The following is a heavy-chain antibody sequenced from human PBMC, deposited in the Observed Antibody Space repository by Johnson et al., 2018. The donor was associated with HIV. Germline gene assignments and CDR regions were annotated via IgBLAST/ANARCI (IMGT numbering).Heavy chain of an antibody. CDR3: ARSWEQGETAFDI. V-gene: IGHV3-30*02. Sequence: QVQLVEYGGGVVQPGGSLRLSCAASGFTFSSYGMHWVRQAPGKGLEWVAFIRYDGSNKYYADSVKGRFTISRDNSKNTLYLQMNSLRAEDTAVYYCARSWEQGETAFDIWGQGTMVTVSS. CDR2: IRYDGSNK. CDR1: GFTFSSYG. J-gene: IGHJ3*02. D-gene: IGHD1-26*01.